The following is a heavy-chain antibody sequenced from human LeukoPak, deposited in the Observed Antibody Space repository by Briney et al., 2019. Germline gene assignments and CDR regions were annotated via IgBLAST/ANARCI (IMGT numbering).Heavy chain of an antibody. Sequence: PGGSLRLSCAASGFTVSSNYMSWVRQAPGKGLEWVAVISYDGSNKYYADSVKGRFTISRDNSKNTLYLQMNSLRAEDTAVYYCAKDSNYYGSGSYYNGNWFDPWGQGTLVTVSS. V-gene: IGHV3-30*18. CDR1: GFTVSSNY. D-gene: IGHD3-10*01. CDR3: AKDSNYYGSGSYYNGNWFDP. CDR2: ISYDGSNK. J-gene: IGHJ5*02.